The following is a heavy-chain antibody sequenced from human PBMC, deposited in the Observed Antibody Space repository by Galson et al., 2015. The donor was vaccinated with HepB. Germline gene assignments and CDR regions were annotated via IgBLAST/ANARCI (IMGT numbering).Heavy chain of an antibody. D-gene: IGHD2-21*02. J-gene: IGHJ4*02. CDR2: IYYSGST. V-gene: IGHV4-59*01. Sequence: SETLSLTCTVSGGSISSYYWSWIRQPPGKGLEWIGYIYYSGSTNYNPSLKSRVTISVDTSKNQFSLKLSSVTAADTAVYYCARVRLTNCGGDCYHYYFDYWGQGTLVTVSS. CDR1: GGSISSYY. CDR3: ARVRLTNCGGDCYHYYFDY.